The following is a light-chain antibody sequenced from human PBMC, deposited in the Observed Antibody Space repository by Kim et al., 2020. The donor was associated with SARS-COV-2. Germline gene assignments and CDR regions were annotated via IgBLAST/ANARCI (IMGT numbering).Light chain of an antibody. J-gene: IGKJ5*01. CDR1: RGISNL. Sequence: DIQMTQSPSAMSASVGDRVTITCRASRGISNLLAWFQQKPGRVPKRLIYDASSLQSGVPSRFSGSGSGPEFTLTISSLQPEDFATYYCLQYADYPVTFGQGTRLEIK. CDR2: DAS. CDR3: LQYADYPVT. V-gene: IGKV1-17*03.